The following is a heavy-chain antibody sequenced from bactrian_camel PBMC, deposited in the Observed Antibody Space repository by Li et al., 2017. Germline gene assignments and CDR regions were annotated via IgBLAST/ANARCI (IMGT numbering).Heavy chain of an antibody. V-gene: IGHV3S31*01. CDR3: VTQLEGPVIGSEKWLGH. J-gene: IGHJ6*01. CDR1: GFTFSDYA. Sequence: DVQLVESGGGLVRPGESLKLSCTASGFTFSDYAVNWVRQAPGKGLEWVSRISSLSRRTYYADNVKGRFTISRDNAKSTLYLQLNGLKTDDTAMYYCVTQLEGPVIGSEKWLGHWGQGTQVTVS. D-gene: IGHD1*01. CDR2: ISSLSRRT.